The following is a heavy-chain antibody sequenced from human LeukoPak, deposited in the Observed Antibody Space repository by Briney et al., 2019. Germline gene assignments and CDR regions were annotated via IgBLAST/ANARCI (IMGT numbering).Heavy chain of an antibody. CDR1: GFTFSSYW. D-gene: IGHD6-19*01. J-gene: IGHJ3*02. CDR2: INSDGSST. CDR3: ARDEGSSGWNDAFDI. Sequence: GGSLRLSCAASGFTFSSYWMHWVRQAPGKGLVWVSRINSDGSSTSYADSVKGRFTISRDNAKNTLYLQMNSLRAEDTAVYYCARDEGSSGWNDAFDIWGQGTMVTVSS. V-gene: IGHV3-74*01.